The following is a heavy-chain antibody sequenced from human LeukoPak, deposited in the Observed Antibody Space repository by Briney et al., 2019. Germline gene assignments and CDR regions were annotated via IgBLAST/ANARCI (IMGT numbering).Heavy chain of an antibody. V-gene: IGHV4-59*01. CDR3: ARGHRGYSGYNDY. CDR2: IYYSGST. D-gene: IGHD5-12*01. CDR1: GGSISSYY. J-gene: IGHJ4*02. Sequence: PSETLSLTCTVSGGSISSYYWSWIRQPPGKGLEWIGYIYYSGSTNYNPSLKSRVTISVDTSKNQFSLKLSSVTAADTAVYYCARGHRGYSGYNDYWGQGTLVTVSS.